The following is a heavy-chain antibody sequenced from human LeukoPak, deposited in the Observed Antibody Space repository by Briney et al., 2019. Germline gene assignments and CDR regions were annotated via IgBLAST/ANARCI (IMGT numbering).Heavy chain of an antibody. CDR3: IYVDFDWSPWGFDP. V-gene: IGHV3-15*01. J-gene: IGHJ5*02. CDR1: GFTFSNAW. CDR2: IKSKTDGGTT. D-gene: IGHD3-9*01. Sequence: GGSLRLSCAASGFTFSNAWMSWVRQAPGKGLEWVGRIKSKTDGGTTDYAAPVKGRFTISRDDSKNTLYLQMNSLKTEDTAVYYCIYVDFDWSPWGFDPWGQGTLVTVSS.